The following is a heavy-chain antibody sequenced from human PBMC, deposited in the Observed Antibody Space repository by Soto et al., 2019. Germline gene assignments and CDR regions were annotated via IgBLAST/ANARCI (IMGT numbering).Heavy chain of an antibody. D-gene: IGHD4-4*01. Sequence: AAVKVSCKTSGYFFNDYHMHWVRKAPGQGLEWMGWINPKNGDTNYAQKFQDRVTMTRDTSISTVYIELSRLTSDDTAVYYCAREAGASNIAAVLLDPWGQGNLVTVSS. CDR1: GYFFNDYH. V-gene: IGHV1-2*02. CDR2: INPKNGDT. CDR3: AREAGASNIAAVLLDP. J-gene: IGHJ5*02.